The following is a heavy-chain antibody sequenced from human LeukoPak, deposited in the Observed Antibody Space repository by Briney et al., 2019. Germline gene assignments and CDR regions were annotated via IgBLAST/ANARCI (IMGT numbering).Heavy chain of an antibody. CDR2: ISNSGLTI. Sequence: GGSLRLSCAASGFTFSNYEMNWVRQAPGKGLEWVSYISNSGLTIYYADSVKGRFTISRDNAKNSLYLQMNSLRVEDTAVYYCARALYCSPTNCRNDAFDIWGQGTMVTVPS. D-gene: IGHD2-2*01. J-gene: IGHJ3*02. V-gene: IGHV3-48*03. CDR3: ARALYCSPTNCRNDAFDI. CDR1: GFTFSNYE.